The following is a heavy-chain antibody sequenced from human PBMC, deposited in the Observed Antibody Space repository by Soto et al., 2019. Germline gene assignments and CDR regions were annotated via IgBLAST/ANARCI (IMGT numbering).Heavy chain of an antibody. V-gene: IGHV1-46*01. D-gene: IGHD3-9*01. J-gene: IGHJ5*02. Sequence: GASVKVSCKASGYTFTSYYMHWVRQAPGQGLEWMGIINPSGGSTSYAQKFQGRVTMTRDTSTSTVYMELSSLRSEDTAVYYCAREQLRYFDWLLYPAPNNWFDPWGQGTLVTVSS. CDR3: AREQLRYFDWLLYPAPNNWFDP. CDR2: INPSGGST. CDR1: GYTFTSYY.